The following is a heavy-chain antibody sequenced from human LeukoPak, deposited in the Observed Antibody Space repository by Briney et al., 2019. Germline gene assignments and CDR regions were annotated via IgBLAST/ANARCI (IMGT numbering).Heavy chain of an antibody. V-gene: IGHV4-30-4*01. CDR1: GGSISSGDYY. Sequence: SQTLSLTCTVSGGSISSGDYYWSWIRQPPGKGMEWIGYIYYSGSTYYNPSLKSRVTISVDTSKNQFSLKLSSVTAADTAVYYCARLYSSGWSLDYWGQGTLVTVSS. D-gene: IGHD6-19*01. CDR2: IYYSGST. CDR3: ARLYSSGWSLDY. J-gene: IGHJ4*02.